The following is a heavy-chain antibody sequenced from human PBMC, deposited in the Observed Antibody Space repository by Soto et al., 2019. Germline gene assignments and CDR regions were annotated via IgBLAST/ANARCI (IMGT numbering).Heavy chain of an antibody. D-gene: IGHD1-26*01. J-gene: IGHJ4*02. V-gene: IGHV3-33*01. Sequence: QVLLVESGGGVVQPGRSLRLSCAASESIFRGHGMHWVRQAPGKGLEWVAIIRFDGSNINYADFVRGRCTISRDNFKNMLYLEMNSLRVEDTAVYYCARDGVGATTFWGSLDYWGQGTLVTVSA. CDR1: ESIFRGHG. CDR3: ARDGVGATTFWGSLDY. CDR2: IRFDGSNI.